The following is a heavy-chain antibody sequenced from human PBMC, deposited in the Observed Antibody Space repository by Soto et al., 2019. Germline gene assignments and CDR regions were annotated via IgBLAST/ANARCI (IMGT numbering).Heavy chain of an antibody. Sequence: EVPLLESGGGLVQPGGSLRLSCAASGFTFSSYAMSWVRQAPGKGLEWVSTITGSGGSAYYADSVKGRFTISRDNSKNTLYLQMNSLRAEDTAVYYCAKDIVVVVPASPYYYGMDVWGQGTTVTVSS. V-gene: IGHV3-23*01. J-gene: IGHJ6*02. CDR1: GFTFSSYA. D-gene: IGHD2-15*01. CDR2: ITGSGGSA. CDR3: AKDIVVVVPASPYYYGMDV.